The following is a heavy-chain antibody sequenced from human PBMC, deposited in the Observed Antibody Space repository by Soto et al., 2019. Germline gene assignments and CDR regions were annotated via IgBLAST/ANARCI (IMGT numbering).Heavy chain of an antibody. CDR3: ACVNLSFSAVYRYPYGVDV. J-gene: IGHJ3*01. Sequence: GGSLRLSCAASGFTFSSYSMNWVRQAPGKGLEWVSYISGSSSTIYYADSVKGRFTISRDNAKNSLYLQMNSLGDEDTALYYCACVNLSFSAVYRYPYGVDVWGQGTRVTVSS. V-gene: IGHV3-48*02. CDR1: GFTFSSYS. CDR2: ISGSSSTI. D-gene: IGHD4-17*01.